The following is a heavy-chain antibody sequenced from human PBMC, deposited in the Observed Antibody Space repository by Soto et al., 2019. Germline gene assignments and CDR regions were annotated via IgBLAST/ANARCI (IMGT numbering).Heavy chain of an antibody. CDR2: IWYDGSYK. D-gene: IGHD3-9*01. J-gene: IGHJ4*02. CDR3: ARDEGYDILTGYHGPAPPDY. Sequence: GGSLRLSSAAFGFTFSNVSMHCVLQAPGKGQEWVAVIWYDGSYKFYADSVKGRFTISRDNAKNTLYLQMNSLRAEDTAVYYCARDEGYDILTGYHGPAPPDYWGQGTLVTVSS. V-gene: IGHV3-33*08. CDR1: GFTFSNVS.